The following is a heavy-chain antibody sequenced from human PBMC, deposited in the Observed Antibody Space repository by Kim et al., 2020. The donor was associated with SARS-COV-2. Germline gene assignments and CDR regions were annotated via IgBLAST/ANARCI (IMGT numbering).Heavy chain of an antibody. CDR2: RI. CDR3: GKDIFPGGMDV. J-gene: IGHJ6*02. D-gene: IGHD3-9*01. V-gene: IGHV3-9*01. Sequence: RIDYADSVKGLFTISKDDAKNSVYLQMNSLRGEDTALYYCGKDIFPGGMDVWGQGTTVTVSS.